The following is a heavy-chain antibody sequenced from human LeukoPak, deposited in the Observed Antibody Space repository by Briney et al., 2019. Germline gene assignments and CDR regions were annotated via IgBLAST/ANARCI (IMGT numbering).Heavy chain of an antibody. Sequence: GESLKISCKGSGYSFTSYWTGWVRQMPGKGLEWMGIIYPGDPDTRYSPSFQGQVTISANKSISTAYLQWSSLKASDTAMYYCARRGNARAFDIWGQGTMVTVSS. J-gene: IGHJ3*02. CDR2: IYPGDPDT. V-gene: IGHV5-51*01. CDR1: GYSFTSYW. D-gene: IGHD4-23*01. CDR3: ARRGNARAFDI.